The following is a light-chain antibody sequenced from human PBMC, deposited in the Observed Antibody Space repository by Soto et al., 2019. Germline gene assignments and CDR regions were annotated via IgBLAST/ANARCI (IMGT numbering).Light chain of an antibody. CDR1: SSNIGSNT. CDR2: ANN. Sequence: QSVLTQPPSASGTPGQRVTISCSGSSSNIGSNTVNWYQQLPGTAPKLLIHANNQRPSGVPDRFSGSKSGTSASLAISWLQSEEADYYCAAWDESLNGYVFGNGTKLTV. CDR3: AAWDESLNGYV. J-gene: IGLJ1*01. V-gene: IGLV1-44*01.